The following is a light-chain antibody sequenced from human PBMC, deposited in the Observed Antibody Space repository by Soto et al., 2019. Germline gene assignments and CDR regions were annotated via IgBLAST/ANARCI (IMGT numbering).Light chain of an antibody. CDR1: QSINSY. V-gene: IGKV1-39*01. J-gene: IGKJ3*01. Sequence: DLQMTQSPSSLSASVGDRVTITCRASQSINSYLNWYQQKPGKAPKLLIYAASSLQSGVPSGFSGSGSGTEFTLTISSLQPEDFATYYCQQSYSTPFTFGPGTKVDIK. CDR2: AAS. CDR3: QQSYSTPFT.